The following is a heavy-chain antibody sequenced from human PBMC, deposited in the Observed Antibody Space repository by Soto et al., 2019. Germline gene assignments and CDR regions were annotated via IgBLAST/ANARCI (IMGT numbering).Heavy chain of an antibody. D-gene: IGHD5-12*01. Sequence: EVQLLESGGDLIQPGGSLRLSCAASGFTFSSNSFTWVRQAPGKGLEYVSGISIGGDKTWHADSVKGRFTVSRDNSKNTVYLQMNGLRVDDTAVYYCAKWDGYGDHWGQGTLVTVSS. CDR3: AKWDGYGDH. CDR1: GFTFSSNS. J-gene: IGHJ5*02. CDR2: ISIGGDKT. V-gene: IGHV3-23*01.